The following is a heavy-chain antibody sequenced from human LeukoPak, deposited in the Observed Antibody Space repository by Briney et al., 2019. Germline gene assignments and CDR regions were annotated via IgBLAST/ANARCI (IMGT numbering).Heavy chain of an antibody. CDR1: GFTFDDYA. Sequence: TGGSLRLSCMASGFTFDDYAMHWVRQAPGKGLEWVSGISWNSGNIAYADSVKGRFSISRDDAENSVYLQMTGLRSEDTALYYCTKATGYNWNDKDAFDVWGQGAMVIVSS. D-gene: IGHD1-1*01. V-gene: IGHV3-9*01. CDR2: ISWNSGNI. CDR3: TKATGYNWNDKDAFDV. J-gene: IGHJ3*01.